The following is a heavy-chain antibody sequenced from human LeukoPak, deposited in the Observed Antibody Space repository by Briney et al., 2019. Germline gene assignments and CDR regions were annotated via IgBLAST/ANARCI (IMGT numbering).Heavy chain of an antibody. D-gene: IGHD3-3*01. CDR1: GFTFTNYW. CDR2: IKQDGSGK. V-gene: IGHV3-7*01. J-gene: IGHJ4*02. CDR3: ARGITIFGYDY. Sequence: GSLRLSCAASGFTFTNYWMSWVRQAPGKGLEWVANIKQDGSGKYYVDSVEGRFTISRDNAKNSLYLQMNSLRAEDTAVYYCARGITIFGYDYWGQGTLVTVSS.